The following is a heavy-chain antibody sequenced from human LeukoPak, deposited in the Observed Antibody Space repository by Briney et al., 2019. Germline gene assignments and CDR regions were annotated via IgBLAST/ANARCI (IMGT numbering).Heavy chain of an antibody. V-gene: IGHV1-2*02. D-gene: IGHD6-13*01. Sequence: ASVKVSCKASGYTFTGYYMHWVRQAPGQGLEWMGWINPNSGGTNYAQKFQGRVTMTRDTSISTAYMELSRLRSDDTAVYYCASPYSSSWYVGSFDYWGQGTLVTVSS. CDR2: INPNSGGT. J-gene: IGHJ4*02. CDR3: ASPYSSSWYVGSFDY. CDR1: GYTFTGYY.